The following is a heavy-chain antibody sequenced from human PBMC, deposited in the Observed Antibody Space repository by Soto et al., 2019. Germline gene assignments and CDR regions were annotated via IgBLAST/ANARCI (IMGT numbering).Heavy chain of an antibody. J-gene: IGHJ6*03. CDR1: GGSISSYY. V-gene: IGHV4-59*08. D-gene: IGHD4-17*01. Sequence: SETLSLTCTVSGGSISSYYWSWIRQPPGKGLEWIGYIYYSGSTNYNPSLKSRVTISVDTSKNQFSLKLSSVTAADTAVYYCARHNGFSPTYYYYYYMDVWGKGTTVTVSS. CDR2: IYYSGST. CDR3: ARHNGFSPTYYYYYYMDV.